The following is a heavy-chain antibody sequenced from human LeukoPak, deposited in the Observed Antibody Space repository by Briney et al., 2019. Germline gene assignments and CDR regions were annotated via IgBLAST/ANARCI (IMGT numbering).Heavy chain of an antibody. Sequence: GGSLRLSCAASGFTFSSYGMHWVRQAPGKGLEWVAVIWYDGSNKYYADSVKGRFTISRDNSKNTLYLQMNSLRAEDTAVYYCARMGDPNDAFDIWGQGTMVTVSS. CDR1: GFTFSSYG. V-gene: IGHV3-33*01. CDR2: IWYDGSNK. CDR3: ARMGDPNDAFDI. J-gene: IGHJ3*02. D-gene: IGHD3-16*01.